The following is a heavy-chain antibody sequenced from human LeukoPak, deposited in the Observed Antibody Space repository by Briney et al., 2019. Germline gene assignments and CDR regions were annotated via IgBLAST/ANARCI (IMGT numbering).Heavy chain of an antibody. CDR1: GFTFSSYS. Sequence: GGSLRLSCAASGFTFSSYSMNWVRQAPGKGLEWVSSISSGSSYIYYADSVKGRFTISRDNAKNSLYLQMNSLRAEDTAVYYCARGSSSPNYYYYYYMDVWGKGTTVTVSS. V-gene: IGHV3-21*01. D-gene: IGHD6-6*01. CDR2: ISSGSSYI. J-gene: IGHJ6*03. CDR3: ARGSSSPNYYYYYYMDV.